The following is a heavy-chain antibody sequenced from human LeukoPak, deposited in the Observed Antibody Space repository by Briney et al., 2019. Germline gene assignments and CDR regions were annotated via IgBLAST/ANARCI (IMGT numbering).Heavy chain of an antibody. V-gene: IGHV1-18*01. CDR1: GYTLTRYG. D-gene: IGHD3-10*01. J-gene: IGHJ6*02. CDR2: ISAYKGNT. Sequence: ASVRVSCKASGYTLTRYGICWVRQAPGQGLEWMGWISAYKGNTNYAQKLQGRVAMTTDTSTSTAYMELRSLGSDDTAVYYCARDLWFGETTYYYYYGMDVWGQGTTVTVSS. CDR3: ARDLWFGETTYYYYYGMDV.